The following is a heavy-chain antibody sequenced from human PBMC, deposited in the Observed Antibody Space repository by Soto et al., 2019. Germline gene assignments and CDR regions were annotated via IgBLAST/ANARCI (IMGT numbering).Heavy chain of an antibody. CDR3: ARVIVSDWLKPFDY. Sequence: ASVKVSCKASGYTFTSYGIIWVRQAPGQGLEWMGWISAYNYKTDYAQKLQGRVTMTADPSTNTAYMELRSLTSDDTAVYYCARVIVSDWLKPFDYWGQGTLVTVSS. J-gene: IGHJ4*02. CDR2: ISAYNYKT. V-gene: IGHV1-18*01. CDR1: GYTFTSYG. D-gene: IGHD3-9*01.